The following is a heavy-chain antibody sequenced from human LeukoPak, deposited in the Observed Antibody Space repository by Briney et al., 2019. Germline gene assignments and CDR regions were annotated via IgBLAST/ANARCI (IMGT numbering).Heavy chain of an antibody. Sequence: GGSLRLSCAASGFTFSSYSMNWVRQAPGKGLEWVSSISSRSNNIYYADSLKGRFTISRDNAKNSLYLQMNSLRAEDTAVYYCARYRQGSGWFTLDYWGQGTLVTVSS. V-gene: IGHV3-21*01. CDR3: ARYRQGSGWFTLDY. CDR2: ISSRSNNI. J-gene: IGHJ4*02. CDR1: GFTFSSYS. D-gene: IGHD6-19*01.